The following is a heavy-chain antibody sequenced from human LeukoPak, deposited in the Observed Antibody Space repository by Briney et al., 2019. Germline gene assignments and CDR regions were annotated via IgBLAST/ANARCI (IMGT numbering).Heavy chain of an antibody. CDR1: GFTFGSYG. J-gene: IGHJ6*03. CDR3: AKDKGDYKNYAGMGV. V-gene: IGHV3-30*18. Sequence: GGSLRLSCAASGFTFGSYGMHWVRQAPGKGLEWVAVISYDGSNKYYADSVKGRFTISRDSSENTLYLQMDSLTVEDTATYHCAKDKGDYKNYAGMGVWGKGTTVTVSS. CDR2: ISYDGSNK. D-gene: IGHD4-11*01.